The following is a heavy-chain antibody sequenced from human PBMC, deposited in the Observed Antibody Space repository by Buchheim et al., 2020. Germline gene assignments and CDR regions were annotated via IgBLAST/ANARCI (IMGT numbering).Heavy chain of an antibody. CDR1: GFTFSSYS. V-gene: IGHV3-48*04. CDR2: ISSSSTI. Sequence: EVQLVESGGGLVQPGGSLRLSCAASGFTFSSYSMNWVRQAPGKGLEWVSYISSSSTIYYADSVKGRFTISRDNAKNSQYLQMNSLRAEDTAVYYCATALVAGNYYYYGMDVWGQGTT. D-gene: IGHD6-19*01. CDR3: ATALVAGNYYYYGMDV. J-gene: IGHJ6*02.